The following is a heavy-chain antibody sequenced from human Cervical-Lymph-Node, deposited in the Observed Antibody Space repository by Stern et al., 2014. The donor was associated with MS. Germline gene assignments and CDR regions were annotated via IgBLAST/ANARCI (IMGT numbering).Heavy chain of an antibody. V-gene: IGHV1-8*01. D-gene: IGHD4-17*01. CDR1: GYTFTNYD. Sequence: DQLVESGAEMKRRGASVRVSCKASGYTFTNYDINWLRQATGQGLEWMGWMNPDTGNTVYAKNFQGRVTMTGDASISTAYMELSSLSSDDTAVYYCARGLRYAGYWSNWFDPWGQGTLVTVSS. CDR2: MNPDTGNT. J-gene: IGHJ5*02. CDR3: ARGLRYAGYWSNWFDP.